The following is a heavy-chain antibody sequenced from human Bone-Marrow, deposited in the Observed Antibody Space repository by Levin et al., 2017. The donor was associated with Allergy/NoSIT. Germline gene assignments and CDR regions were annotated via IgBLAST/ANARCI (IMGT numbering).Heavy chain of an antibody. Sequence: PGGSLRLSCAASGFTFSSYWMSWVRQAPGKGLEWVANIKQDGSEKYYVDSVKGRFTISRDNAKNSLYLQMNSLRAEDTAVYYCARDEYVWGRRGNYYYYGMDVWGQGTTVTVSS. V-gene: IGHV3-7*01. J-gene: IGHJ6*02. CDR1: GFTFSSYW. D-gene: IGHD3-16*01. CDR3: ARDEYVWGRRGNYYYYGMDV. CDR2: IKQDGSEK.